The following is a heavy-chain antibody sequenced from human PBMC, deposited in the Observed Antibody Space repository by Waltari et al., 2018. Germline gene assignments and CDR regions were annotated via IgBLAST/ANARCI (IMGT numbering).Heavy chain of an antibody. CDR3: ARGRRYFGP. V-gene: IGHV4-34*02. J-gene: IGHJ5*02. CDR1: GGSFSAYS. Sequence: QVQLQQWGAGVLKPSQTLSLTCGVSGGSFSAYSWTWIRQSPGRGLEWIGEIDHRGRTNYTPSLKTRLFMSVVTSNNQFSVELDSGPAADTAVYYCARGRRYFGPWGQGTLVSVSA. CDR2: IDHRGRT. D-gene: IGHD1-1*01.